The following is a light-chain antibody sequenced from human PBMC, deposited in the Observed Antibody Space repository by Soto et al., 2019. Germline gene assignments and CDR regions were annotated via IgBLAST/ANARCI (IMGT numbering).Light chain of an antibody. CDR3: QQYESYWT. J-gene: IGKJ1*01. Sequence: IRMTQSPSSLSASTGDRFTITFRSSQSISSWLAWYQQKPGQAPRLLIYDVSSLQSGVPSRFSGSGSATEFTLTISSLQPDDFATYYCQQYESYWTFGQGTKVDI. CDR1: QSISSW. CDR2: DVS. V-gene: IGKV1-5*01.